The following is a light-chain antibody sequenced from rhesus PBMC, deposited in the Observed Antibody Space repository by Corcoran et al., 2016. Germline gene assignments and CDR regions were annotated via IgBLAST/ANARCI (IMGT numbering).Light chain of an antibody. CDR1: ENVDNY. J-gene: IGKJ2*01. CDR2: KAS. V-gene: IGKV1-74*01. CDR3: QHGYGTPYS. Sequence: DIQMTQSPSSLSASVGDRVTITCRASENVDNYLNWYQQKPGKAPKLLISKASTLQSGVPSRFSGGGAGKDYTFTISSLQPEDVATYYCQHGYGTPYSFGQGTKVEIK.